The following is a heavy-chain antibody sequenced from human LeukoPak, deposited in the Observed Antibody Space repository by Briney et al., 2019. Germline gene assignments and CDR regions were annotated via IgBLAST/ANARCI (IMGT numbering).Heavy chain of an antibody. Sequence: GGSLSLPCSVSGFPFSRYLVTWVRQAPGKGLEWVANIKPDGNEQHYVDPVMGRFTISRDNAKNSLCLQVDSLRADETAVYDCASIYYQYWGQVTLVTVSS. CDR3: ASIYYQY. V-gene: IGHV3-7*02. J-gene: IGHJ1*01. CDR2: IKPDGNEQ. CDR1: GFPFSRYL.